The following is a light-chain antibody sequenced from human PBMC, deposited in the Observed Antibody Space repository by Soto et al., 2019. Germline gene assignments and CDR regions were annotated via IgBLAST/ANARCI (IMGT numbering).Light chain of an antibody. J-gene: IGKJ2*01. CDR2: AAS. Sequence: DIQMTQSPSSLSASVGDRVTITCRASQSISSSLNWYQQKPGKAPKLLIYAASSLQSGVPSRFSGSRSGTDFTLTISSLQPEDFETYYCQQRYSTPRTFGQGTKLEIK. V-gene: IGKV1-39*01. CDR1: QSISSS. CDR3: QQRYSTPRT.